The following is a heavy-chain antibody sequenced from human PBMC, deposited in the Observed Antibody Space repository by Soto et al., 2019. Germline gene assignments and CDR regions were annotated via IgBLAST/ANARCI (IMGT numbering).Heavy chain of an antibody. V-gene: IGHV3-23*01. D-gene: IGHD1-1*01. CDR2: ISGSGGST. CDR3: AKRSTATYFDY. Sequence: EVQLLESGGGLVQPGGSLRLSCAASGFTFSSYAMNWVRQATGKGLEWVSVISGSGGSTYYADSVKGRFAISRDNSKNTLYLQMNSLRSDDTAVYYCAKRSTATYFDYWGQGTLVTVSS. CDR1: GFTFSSYA. J-gene: IGHJ4*02.